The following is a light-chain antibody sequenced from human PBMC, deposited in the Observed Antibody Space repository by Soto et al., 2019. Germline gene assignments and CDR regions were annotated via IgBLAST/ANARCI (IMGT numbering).Light chain of an antibody. CDR2: GAS. J-gene: IGKJ1*01. V-gene: IGKV3-15*01. CDR3: QQYNNWPQT. CDR1: QSVSGN. Sequence: EIVMTQSPATLSVSPGERATLSCRASQSVSGNLAWYQQKPGQAPRLPIYGASTRAAGIPARFSGSGSGTEFTLTISSLQSEDFAVYYCQQYNNWPQTFGQGTKVEIK.